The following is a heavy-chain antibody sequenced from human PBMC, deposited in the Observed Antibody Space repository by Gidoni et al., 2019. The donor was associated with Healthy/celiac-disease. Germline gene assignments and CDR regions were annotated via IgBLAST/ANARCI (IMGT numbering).Heavy chain of an antibody. D-gene: IGHD3-10*01. CDR3: ATAFRETNNWFDP. Sequence: QVQLVESGGGLVKPGGSLRLSCPASEFTFSDYYMSWIRQAPGKGLEWVSYISSSGSTIYYADSVKGRFTISRDNAKNSLYLQRNSLRAEDTAVYYCATAFRETNNWFDPWGQGTLVTVSS. J-gene: IGHJ5*02. CDR2: ISSSGSTI. V-gene: IGHV3-11*01. CDR1: EFTFSDYY.